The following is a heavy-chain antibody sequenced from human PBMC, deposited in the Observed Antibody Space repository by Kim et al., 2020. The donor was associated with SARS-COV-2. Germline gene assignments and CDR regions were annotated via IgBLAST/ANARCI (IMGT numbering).Heavy chain of an antibody. D-gene: IGHD2-21*02. CDR2: ISYDGSNK. Sequence: GGSLRLSCAASGFTFSSYGMHWVRQAPGKGLEWVAVISYDGSNKYYADSVKGRFTISRDNSKNTLYLQMNSLRAEDTAVYYCAKEYCGGDCYPFTFDYWGQGTLVTVSS. CDR3: AKEYCGGDCYPFTFDY. J-gene: IGHJ4*02. CDR1: GFTFSSYG. V-gene: IGHV3-30*18.